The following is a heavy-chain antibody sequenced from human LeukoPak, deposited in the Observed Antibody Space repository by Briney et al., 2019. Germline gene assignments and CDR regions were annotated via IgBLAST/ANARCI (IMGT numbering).Heavy chain of an antibody. CDR3: ARDKEDIVVVPAAIGTYWFDP. J-gene: IGHJ5*02. Sequence: ASVKVSCKASGYTFTSYGISWVRQAPGQGLEWMGWISAYNGNTNYAQKLQGRVTMTTDTSTSTAYMELRSLRSDDTAVYYCARDKEDIVVVPAAIGTYWFDPWGQGTLVTVSS. CDR2: ISAYNGNT. V-gene: IGHV1-18*01. D-gene: IGHD2-2*01. CDR1: GYTFTSYG.